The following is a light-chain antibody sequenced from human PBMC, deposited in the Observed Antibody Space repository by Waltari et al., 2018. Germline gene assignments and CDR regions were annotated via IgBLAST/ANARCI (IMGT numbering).Light chain of an antibody. CDR3: QSYDTSLGVV. J-gene: IGLJ2*01. CDR1: WSHIGAGYD. CDR2: GVN. V-gene: IGLV1-40*01. Sequence: SVLTQPPSVSGAPGQRVTLSCTGSWSHIGAGYDFHWYQQLPGKAPTLLVYGVNTRPPGVPDRFFGSKSGTSASLAIPGLQPEDEADYYCQSYDTSLGVVFGGGTKLTVL.